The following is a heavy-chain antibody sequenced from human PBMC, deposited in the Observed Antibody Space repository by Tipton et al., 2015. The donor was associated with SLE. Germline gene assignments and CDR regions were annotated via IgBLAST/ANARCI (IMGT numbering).Heavy chain of an antibody. Sequence: TLSLTCTVSGGSISSGRYYWSWIRQPAGKGLEWIGRIYTSGSTNYNPSLKSRATISVDTSKNQFSLRLNSVTAADTAVYYCAREAGDGMTTVDFDYWGQGTLVTVSS. CDR1: GGSISSGRYY. J-gene: IGHJ4*02. D-gene: IGHD4-11*01. V-gene: IGHV4-61*02. CDR2: IYTSGST. CDR3: AREAGDGMTTVDFDY.